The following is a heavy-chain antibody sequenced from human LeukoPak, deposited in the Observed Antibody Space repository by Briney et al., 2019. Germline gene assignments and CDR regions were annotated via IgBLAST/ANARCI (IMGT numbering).Heavy chain of an antibody. J-gene: IGHJ4*02. CDR3: ARRVPYSSPSVYFDC. D-gene: IGHD6-6*01. CDR2: ISDKHFTT. Sequence: PGGSLRLSCVASGFSFSTFGMSWLRQAPGMGREWVSDISDKHFTTYYADFVKGRFTISRDNSKNTLYLQMNSLRAEDTAIYYCARRVPYSSPSVYFDCWGQGTLVSVSS. V-gene: IGHV3-23*01. CDR1: GFSFSTFG.